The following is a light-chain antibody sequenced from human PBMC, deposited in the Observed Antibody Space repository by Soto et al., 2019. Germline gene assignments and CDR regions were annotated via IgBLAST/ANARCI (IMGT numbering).Light chain of an antibody. CDR1: QSVSSS. J-gene: IGKJ2*01. CDR2: DAS. CDR3: QQYNNLVT. V-gene: IGKV3-15*01. Sequence: EIVMTQSPATLSVSPGERATLSCRASQSVSSSLAWYQQKPGQAPRLLIYDASTRATGIPARFSGSGSGTEFTLTISRLQSEDFAVYYCQQYNNLVTFGQGTKLEIK.